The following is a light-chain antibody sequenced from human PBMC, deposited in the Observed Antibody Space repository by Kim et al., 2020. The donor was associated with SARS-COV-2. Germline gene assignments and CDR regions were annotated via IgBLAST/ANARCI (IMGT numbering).Light chain of an antibody. J-gene: IGLJ1*01. CDR1: SSDVGGDDY. CDR2: DVS. CDR3: SSYTGSTPYV. V-gene: IGLV2-14*03. Sequence: GQSITISCTRTSSDVGGDDYVSWYQQHPGKAPKLMIYDVSNRPSGVSNRFSGSKSGNTASLTISGLQAEDEADYYCSSYTGSTPYVFGTGTKVTVL.